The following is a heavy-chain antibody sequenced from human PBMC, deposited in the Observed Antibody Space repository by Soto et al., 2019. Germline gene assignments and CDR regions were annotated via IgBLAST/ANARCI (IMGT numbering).Heavy chain of an antibody. CDR1: GGTFSSYA. Sequence: SVKVSCKASGGTFSSYAVSWVRQAPGQGLEWMGGIIPIFGTANYAQKFQGRVTITADESTSTAYMELSSLRSEDTAVYYCAREYKAPNSSGGPDYFDYWGQGTLVTVPS. V-gene: IGHV1-69*13. D-gene: IGHD6-19*01. CDR3: AREYKAPNSSGGPDYFDY. CDR2: IIPIFGTA. J-gene: IGHJ4*02.